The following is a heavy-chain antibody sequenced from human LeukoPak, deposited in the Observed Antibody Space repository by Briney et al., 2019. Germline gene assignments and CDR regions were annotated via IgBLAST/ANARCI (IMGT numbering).Heavy chain of an antibody. CDR2: VSVFNNDNR. V-gene: IGHV1-18*01. J-gene: IGHJ4*02. CDR1: GYTFTSYG. Sequence: ASVKVSCKASGYTFTSYGISWVRQAPGQGLEWMGWVSVFNNDNRNYAQKFRDRVTLTTDTSTSTAYMELRSLRSDDTAVYYCVRDSSPFAYWGQGTLVTVSS. D-gene: IGHD6-19*01. CDR3: VRDSSPFAY.